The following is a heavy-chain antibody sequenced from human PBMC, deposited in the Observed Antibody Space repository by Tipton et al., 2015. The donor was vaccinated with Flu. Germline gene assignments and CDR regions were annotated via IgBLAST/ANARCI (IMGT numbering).Heavy chain of an antibody. CDR3: ARARDYDFWSGSTDY. J-gene: IGHJ4*02. CDR2: INWNGGST. V-gene: IGHV3-20*04. CDR1: GFTFDDYG. Sequence: SLRLSCAASGFTFDDYGMSWVRQAPGKGLEWVSGINWNGGSTGYADSVKGRFTISRDNAKNSLYLQMNSLRAEDTALYYCARARDYDFWSGSTDYWGQGTLVTASS. D-gene: IGHD3-3*01.